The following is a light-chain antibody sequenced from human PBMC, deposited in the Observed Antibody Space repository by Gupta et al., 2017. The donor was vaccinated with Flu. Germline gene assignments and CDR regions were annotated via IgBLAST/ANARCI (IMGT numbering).Light chain of an antibody. CDR1: QSLLHSNGYNY. CDR3: MQALQAPNI. V-gene: IGKV2-28*01. J-gene: IGKJ2*01. Sequence: SVLTQSPLSLPVTPGEPASISCSSSQSLLHSNGYNYLNWYLQKPGQSPQLLIYLVSNRASGVPDRFSGSGSGTDFTLKISRVEAEDVGVYYCMQALQAPNIFGQGTKLEIK. CDR2: LVS.